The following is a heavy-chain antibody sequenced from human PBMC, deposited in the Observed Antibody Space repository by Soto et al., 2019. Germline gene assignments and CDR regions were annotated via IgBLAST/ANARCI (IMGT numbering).Heavy chain of an antibody. Sequence: SETLSLTCTLSTASISTNCSHYWSWFRQPPMRGLEWIGYVYYSRSTNFNPSLKSRVGMSIDTSKNQFYLELKSVTAAETATYYCVRDYLLTGFDTWGQGTLVTVSS. D-gene: IGHD3-9*01. CDR2: VYYSRST. CDR1: TASISTNCSHY. CDR3: VRDYLLTGFDT. V-gene: IGHV4-59*11. J-gene: IGHJ5*02.